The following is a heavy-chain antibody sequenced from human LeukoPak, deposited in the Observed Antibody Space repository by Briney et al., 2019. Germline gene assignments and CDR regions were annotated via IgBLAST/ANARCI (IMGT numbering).Heavy chain of an antibody. CDR1: GYTFTGYH. CDR3: ARELYGSGTYGFDY. Sequence: ASVKVSCKASGYTFTGYHMHWVRQAPGQGLDWMGCINPNSGDTNYAQRFQGRVTMTRDTSITTAYMELSSLRSDDTAVYYCARELYGSGTYGFDYWGQGTLVTVSS. CDR2: INPNSGDT. D-gene: IGHD3-10*01. V-gene: IGHV1-2*02. J-gene: IGHJ4*02.